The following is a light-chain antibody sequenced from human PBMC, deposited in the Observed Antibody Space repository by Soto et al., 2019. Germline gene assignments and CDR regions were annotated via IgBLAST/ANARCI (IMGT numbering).Light chain of an antibody. CDR3: QHYNNWPPYS. V-gene: IGKV3-15*01. Sequence: ETVMTQSPDTLSVSPGESATLSCRASQDVSTNLAWFQQKPGQTPRLVLYGASKRATGIPARFSGSGSGGHFTLTISSLQSEDFGVYYCQHYNNWPPYSFGQGTKVEIK. J-gene: IGKJ2*03. CDR2: GAS. CDR1: QDVSTN.